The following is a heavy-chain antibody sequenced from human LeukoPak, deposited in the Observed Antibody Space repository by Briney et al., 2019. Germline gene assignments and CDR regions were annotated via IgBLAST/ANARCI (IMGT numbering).Heavy chain of an antibody. Sequence: SETLSLTCTVSGVSINTADYCWHWIRQHPGKGLEWIGDISSSGNTFYNPSLQSRVSISVDTSKTQFSLRLSSVTAADTAVYYCARAGDYGDYYFDHWGQGSLFTVSS. D-gene: IGHD4-17*01. J-gene: IGHJ4*02. CDR1: GVSINTADYC. CDR2: ISSSGNT. V-gene: IGHV4-31*03. CDR3: ARAGDYGDYYFDH.